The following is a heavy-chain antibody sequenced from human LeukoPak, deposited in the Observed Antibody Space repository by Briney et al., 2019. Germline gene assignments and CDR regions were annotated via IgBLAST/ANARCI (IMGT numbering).Heavy chain of an antibody. CDR3: ARDFTPPHCTTPNCPRGGWFDP. Sequence: ASVKVSCKASDYTFSNYGMSWVRQAPGQGLEWMGWINPYNGNTRYAENLQGRVTMTTDTSTSTAYMELRSLRSDDTAIYYCARDFTPPHCTTPNCPRGGWFDPWGQGTLVTVSS. CDR2: INPYNGNT. CDR1: DYTFSNYG. J-gene: IGHJ5*02. D-gene: IGHD2-8*01. V-gene: IGHV1-18*01.